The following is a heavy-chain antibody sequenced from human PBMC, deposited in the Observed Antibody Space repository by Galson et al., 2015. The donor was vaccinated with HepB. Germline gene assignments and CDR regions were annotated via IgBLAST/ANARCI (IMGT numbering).Heavy chain of an antibody. V-gene: IGHV4-39*01. D-gene: IGHD2-21*01. CDR1: GDSISSRNHY. CDR2: IYYSGST. J-gene: IGHJ4*02. CDR3: GTTFYTPSIKRQHPIPVHPPRNLPPRNVTLVTAADTAVYYCARTSSLNRIDY. Sequence: ETLSLTCTVSGDSISSRNHYWGWIRQPPGEGLEWIGTIYYSGSTYYNPSLKSRVTISVDTSRNQFPLKVSPVTAADKARYNCGTTFYTPSIKRQHPIPVHPPRNLPPRNVTLVTAADTAVYYCARTSSLNRIDYWGQGTLVTVSS.